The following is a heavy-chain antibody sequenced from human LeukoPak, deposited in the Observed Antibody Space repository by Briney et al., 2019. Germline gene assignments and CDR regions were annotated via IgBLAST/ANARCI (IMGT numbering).Heavy chain of an antibody. J-gene: IGHJ4*02. CDR1: GLTFSNYG. CDR3: ARLGSKWSFDY. CDR2: IWYDGSNK. Sequence: GRSLRLSCAGSGLTFSNYGMNWVRQAPGKGLEWVAVIWYDGSNKYYADSVKGRFTISRDNSKNTVYLQMNSLRAEDTAVYYCARLGSKWSFDYWGQGTQVTVSS. V-gene: IGHV3-33*01. D-gene: IGHD2-15*01.